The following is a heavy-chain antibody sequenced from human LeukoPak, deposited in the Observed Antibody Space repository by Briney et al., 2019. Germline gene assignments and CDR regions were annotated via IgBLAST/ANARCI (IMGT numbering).Heavy chain of an antibody. CDR3: ARDLPAMATHYYYYYMDV. CDR2: IYYSGPT. V-gene: IGHV4-39*07. CDR1: GGSINRSSYY. D-gene: IGHD5-18*01. Sequence: SETLSLTCTVSGGSINRSSYYWGWIRQPPGKGLEWIGSIYYSGPTYYNPSLKSRVTMSVDTSKNQFSLKLSSVTAADTAVYYCARDLPAMATHYYYYYMDVWGKGTTVTVSS. J-gene: IGHJ6*03.